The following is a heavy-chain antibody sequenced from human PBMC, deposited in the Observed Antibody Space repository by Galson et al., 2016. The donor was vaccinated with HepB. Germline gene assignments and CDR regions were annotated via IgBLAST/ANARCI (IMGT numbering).Heavy chain of an antibody. CDR2: ISYIGST. Sequence: ETLSLTCTISGGSTAGYYWPCIGHPPGKGLEWIGHISYIGSTYYSPSLKSRVMISLDTSKKEFSLNLTSGTAADTAVYYCVRADLNAFDIWGHGTLVTVSS. CDR1: GGSTAGYY. CDR3: VRADLNAFDI. V-gene: IGHV4-59*01. J-gene: IGHJ3*02.